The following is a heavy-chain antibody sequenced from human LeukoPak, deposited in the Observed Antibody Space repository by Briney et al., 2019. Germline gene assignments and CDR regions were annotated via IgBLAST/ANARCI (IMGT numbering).Heavy chain of an antibody. CDR3: AREISGSSSRYGWFDP. Sequence: GGSLRLSCAASGFTFSDYYMSWIRQAPGKGLEWVSYISSSGSTIYYADSVKGRFTISRDNAKNSLYLQMNSLRAEDTAVYYCAREISGSSSRYGWFDPWGQGTLVTVSS. CDR2: ISSSGSTI. CDR1: GFTFSDYY. V-gene: IGHV3-11*01. J-gene: IGHJ5*02. D-gene: IGHD6-13*01.